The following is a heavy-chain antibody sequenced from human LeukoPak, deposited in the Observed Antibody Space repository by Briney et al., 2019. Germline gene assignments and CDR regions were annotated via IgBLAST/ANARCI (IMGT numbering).Heavy chain of an antibody. CDR2: ISAYNGNT. V-gene: IGHV1-18*04. CDR1: GYTFTGYY. D-gene: IGHD3-3*01. Sequence: ASVKVSCKASGYTFTGYYMHWVRQAPGQGLEWMGWISAYNGNTNYAQKLQGRVTMTTDTSTSTAYMELRSLRSDDTAVYYCARVDFWSGYHASWGQGTMVTVSS. CDR3: ARVDFWSGYHAS. J-gene: IGHJ3*01.